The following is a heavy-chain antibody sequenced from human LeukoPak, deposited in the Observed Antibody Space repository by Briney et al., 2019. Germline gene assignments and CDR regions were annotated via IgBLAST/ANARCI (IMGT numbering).Heavy chain of an antibody. CDR3: ASASPSWDLYYYYYMDV. V-gene: IGHV4-39*01. J-gene: IGHJ6*03. CDR1: GGSISSSSYY. CDR2: IFYSGST. Sequence: SETLSLTCTVSGGSISSSSYYWGWIRQPPGKGLEWIGSIFYSGSTSYNPSLKSRVTISVDTSMNQFSLKLSSVTAADTAVYYCASASPSWDLYYYYYMDVWGKGTTVTVSS. D-gene: IGHD6-13*01.